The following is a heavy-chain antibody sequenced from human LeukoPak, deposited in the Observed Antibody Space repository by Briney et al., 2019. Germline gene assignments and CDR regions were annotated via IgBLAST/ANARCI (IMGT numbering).Heavy chain of an antibody. J-gene: IGHJ5*02. CDR2: IYHSGST. D-gene: IGHD3-3*01. V-gene: IGHV4-38-2*02. CDR1: GYSISSGYY. CDR3: ARALYDFWSGNWFDP. Sequence: SETLSLTCTVSGYSISSGYYWGWIRQPPGKGLEWTGSIYHSGSTNYNPSLKSRVTISVDTSKNQFSLKLSSVTAADTAVYYCARALYDFWSGNWFDPWGQGTLVTVSS.